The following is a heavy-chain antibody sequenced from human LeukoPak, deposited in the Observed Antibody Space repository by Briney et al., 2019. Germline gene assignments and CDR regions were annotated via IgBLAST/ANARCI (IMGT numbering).Heavy chain of an antibody. J-gene: IGHJ4*02. CDR1: GFTFSSYA. V-gene: IGHV3-30-3*01. CDR2: ISYDGSNK. CDR3: AKGEQGGFDY. Sequence: GGSLRLSCAASGFTFSSYAMHWVRQAPGKGLEWVAVISYDGSNKYYADSVKGRFTISRDNSKNTLYLQMNSLRAEDTAVYYCAKGEQGGFDYWGQGTLVTVSS. D-gene: IGHD3-16*01.